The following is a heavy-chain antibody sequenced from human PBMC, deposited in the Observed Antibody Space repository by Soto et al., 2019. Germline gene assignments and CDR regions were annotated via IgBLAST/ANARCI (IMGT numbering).Heavy chain of an antibody. J-gene: IGHJ4*02. Sequence: SETLSLTCTVSGDSISSGDYYWSWIRQPPGKGLEWIGYIYYSGRTYYNPSLKSRLTISLDTSKNHFSLKLSSVTAADTAVYYCARGRTHSSFDYWGMGTLVTVSS. CDR3: ARGRTHSSFDY. V-gene: IGHV4-30-4*01. CDR2: IYYSGRT. CDR1: GDSISSGDYY.